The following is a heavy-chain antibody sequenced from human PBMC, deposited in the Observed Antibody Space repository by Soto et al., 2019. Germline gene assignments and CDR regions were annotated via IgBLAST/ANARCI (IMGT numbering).Heavy chain of an antibody. CDR1: GFTFSSYG. J-gene: IGHJ4*02. V-gene: IGHV3-30*03. CDR3: VSDRGYGHASVPYS. D-gene: IGHD5-18*01. Sequence: QAQLVESGGGVVQPGRPLRLSCAASGFTFSSYGMHWVRQAPGTGLEWVAVISYDGGLQHYADSVKGRFTISRDNSKNMVLLQRDSLGAEDTAVYYCVSDRGYGHASVPYSWGQGTLVSVSS. CDR2: ISYDGGLQ.